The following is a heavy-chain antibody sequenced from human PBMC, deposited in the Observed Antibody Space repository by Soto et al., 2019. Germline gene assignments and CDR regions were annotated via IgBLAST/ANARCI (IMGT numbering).Heavy chain of an antibody. D-gene: IGHD5-12*01. V-gene: IGHV1-69*13. CDR3: ARGNHRWLQLWYFDL. J-gene: IGHJ2*01. CDR2: IIPIFGTV. CDR1: GGTFSNYA. Sequence: GASVKVSCKASGGTFSNYAISWVRQAPGQGLEWMGGIIPIFGTVNYAQKFQGRVTITADESTSTAYMELSSLRSEDTAVYYCARGNHRWLQLWYFDLWGRGTMVTVSS.